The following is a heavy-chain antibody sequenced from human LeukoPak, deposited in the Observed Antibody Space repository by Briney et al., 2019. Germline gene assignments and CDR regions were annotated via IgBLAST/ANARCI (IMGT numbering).Heavy chain of an antibody. D-gene: IGHD2-21*01. J-gene: IGHJ1*01. CDR1: GGSISSSSYY. CDR2: IDYSGST. Sequence: SETLSLTCTVSGGSISSSSYYWGWIRQPPGKGLEWIGSIDYSGSTYYNPSLKSRATISVDTSKNQFSLKLSSVTAADTAVYYCARGEPDFQHWGPGTLVTVSS. V-gene: IGHV4-39*01. CDR3: ARGEPDFQH.